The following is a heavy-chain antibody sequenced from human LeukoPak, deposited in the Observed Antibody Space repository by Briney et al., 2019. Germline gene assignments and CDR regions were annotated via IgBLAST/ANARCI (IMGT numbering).Heavy chain of an antibody. CDR2: IYYSGST. CDR3: ARVAAGYGYRVFDY. CDR1: GVSVSSGSYY. V-gene: IGHV4-61*01. Sequence: ASETLSLTCTVSGVSVSSGSYYWNWIRQPPGKGLEWIGYIYYSGSTNYNPSLKSRVTISVDTSKNQFSLKLSSVTAADTAVYYCARVAAGYGYRVFDYWGQGTLVTVSS. D-gene: IGHD5-18*01. J-gene: IGHJ4*02.